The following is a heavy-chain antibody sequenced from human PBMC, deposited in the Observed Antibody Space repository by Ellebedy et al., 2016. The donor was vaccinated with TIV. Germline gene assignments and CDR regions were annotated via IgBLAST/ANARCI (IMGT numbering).Heavy chain of an antibody. CDR2: IYYSGST. D-gene: IGHD2-2*01. V-gene: IGHV4-59*01. Sequence: SETLSLTXTVSGGSISSYYWSWIRQPPGKGLEWIGYIYYSGSTNYNPSLKSRVTISVDTSKNQFSLKLSSVTAADTAVYYCARVGGGYCSSTSCYQFDYWGQGTLVTVSS. CDR1: GGSISSYY. J-gene: IGHJ4*02. CDR3: ARVGGGYCSSTSCYQFDY.